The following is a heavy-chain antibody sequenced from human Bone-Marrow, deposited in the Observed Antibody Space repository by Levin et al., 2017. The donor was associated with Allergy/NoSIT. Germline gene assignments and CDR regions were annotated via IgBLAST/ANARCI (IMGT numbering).Heavy chain of an antibody. CDR2: VSYDGIKK. V-gene: IGHV3-30*04. Sequence: GGSLRLSCAASGFTFNTHAMHWARQAPGRGLEWVAVVSYDGIKKHYADSVKGRFTISRDNFNNTLHLQMNSLRSEDTAFYFCVRGGDGPLLGITEWGQGILVTVSS. CDR3: VRGGDGPLLGITE. J-gene: IGHJ4*02. CDR1: GFTFNTHA. D-gene: IGHD7-27*01.